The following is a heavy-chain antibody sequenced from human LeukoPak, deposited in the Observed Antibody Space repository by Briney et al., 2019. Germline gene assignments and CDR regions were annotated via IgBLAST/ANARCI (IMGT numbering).Heavy chain of an antibody. CDR3: VSLSGWYDPFKY. Sequence: SETLSLTCIASSGSISSGNYFWSWIRQPAGKGLEWIGRIYIGVNPDYNPSLKSRVTVSADTSKNQFSLKLTSVTAADTALYYCVSLSGWYDPFKYWGQGTLLTVSS. CDR2: IYIGVNP. CDR1: SGSISSGNYF. J-gene: IGHJ4*02. D-gene: IGHD6-19*01. V-gene: IGHV4-61*02.